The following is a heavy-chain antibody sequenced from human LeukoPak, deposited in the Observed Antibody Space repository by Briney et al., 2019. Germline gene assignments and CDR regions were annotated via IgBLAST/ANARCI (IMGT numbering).Heavy chain of an antibody. D-gene: IGHD3-3*01. CDR2: MNPNSGNT. Sequence: ASVKVSCKASGYTFTSYDINWVRQATGQGLEWMGWMNPNSGNTGYAQKFQGRVTMTRDTSTSTVYMELSSLRSEDTAVYYCARDERHYDFWSGPDVWGQGTTVTVSS. CDR3: ARDERHYDFWSGPDV. J-gene: IGHJ6*02. CDR1: GYTFTSYD. V-gene: IGHV1-8*01.